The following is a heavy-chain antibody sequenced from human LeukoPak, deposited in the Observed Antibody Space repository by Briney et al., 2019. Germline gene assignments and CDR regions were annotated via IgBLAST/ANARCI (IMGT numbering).Heavy chain of an antibody. CDR2: ISISGEAT. CDR1: GFTFSRSA. J-gene: IGHJ4*02. CDR3: AKEEVPNDY. V-gene: IGHV3-23*01. Sequence: PGGSLRLSCEVSGFTFSRSAMSWVRQAPGKGLEWVSGISISGEATYYAESVRGRFTISRGNSKNTVYLQMYSLRVEDTAVYYCAKEEVPNDYWGQGTLVTVSS. D-gene: IGHD2-2*01.